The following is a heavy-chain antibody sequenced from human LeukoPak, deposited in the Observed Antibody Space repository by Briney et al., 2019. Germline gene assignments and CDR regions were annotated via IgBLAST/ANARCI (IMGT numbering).Heavy chain of an antibody. CDR3: ARDSGEFSAY. CDR2: IYYNGNT. D-gene: IGHD3-10*01. CDR1: GGSISSSTYY. V-gene: IGHV4-39*07. Sequence: SETLSLTCSVSGGSISSSTYYWGWIRQPPGKGPEWIGSIYYNGNTYYNPSLKSRVTISVDTSKDQFSLKLSSVAAADTAVYYCARDSGEFSAYWGQGTLVTVSS. J-gene: IGHJ4*02.